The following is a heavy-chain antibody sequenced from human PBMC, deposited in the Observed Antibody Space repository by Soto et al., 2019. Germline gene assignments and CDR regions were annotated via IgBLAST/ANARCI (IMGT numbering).Heavy chain of an antibody. J-gene: IGHJ6*02. D-gene: IGHD3-10*01. CDR1: GFTLSEYA. Sequence: EVKVLESGGDLGQPGGSLRLSGVASGFTLSEYAMTWVRQPPGKGLDWVSSVSANGDITYYADSVKGRFTISRDNSNNTLLLQMNSLRAEDTALYYCARGDRGGSGSPASYYFSGLDVWGQGTTVIVSS. CDR2: VSANGDIT. V-gene: IGHV3-23*01. CDR3: ARGDRGGSGSPASYYFSGLDV.